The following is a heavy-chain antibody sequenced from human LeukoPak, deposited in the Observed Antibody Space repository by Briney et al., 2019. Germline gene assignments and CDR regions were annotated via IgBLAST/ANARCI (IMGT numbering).Heavy chain of an antibody. D-gene: IGHD3-10*01. Sequence: PSETLSLTCTVSGGSISSSNYYWGWIRQPPGKGLEWIGCIHYSGYTNYNPSLKSRVTISVDTSKNHFSLKLSSVTAADTAVYYCARTTMVRGTYYMDVWGKGTTVTISS. CDR1: GGSISSSNYY. J-gene: IGHJ6*03. CDR3: ARTTMVRGTYYMDV. V-gene: IGHV4-61*03. CDR2: IHYSGYT.